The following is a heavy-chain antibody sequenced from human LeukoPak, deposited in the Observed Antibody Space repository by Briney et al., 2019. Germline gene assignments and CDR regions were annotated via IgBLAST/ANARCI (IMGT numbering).Heavy chain of an antibody. CDR1: GYTFTGYY. Sequence: GASVKVSCKASGYTFTGYYMHWVRQAPGQGLEWMGIINPSGGGTTYAQKFQGRVTMTSDTSTSTAYMELSSLRSEDTAVYYCATEVPRSSYFDYWGQGTLVTVSS. V-gene: IGHV1-46*01. J-gene: IGHJ4*02. CDR3: ATEVPRSSYFDY. D-gene: IGHD6-6*01. CDR2: INPSGGGT.